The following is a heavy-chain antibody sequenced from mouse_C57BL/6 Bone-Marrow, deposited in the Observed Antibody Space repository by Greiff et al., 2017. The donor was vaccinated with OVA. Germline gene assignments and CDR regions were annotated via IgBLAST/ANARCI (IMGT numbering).Heavy chain of an antibody. CDR1: GYTFTSYW. CDR2: IYPSDSET. Sequence: QVQLQQPGAELVRPGSSVKLSCTASGYTFTSYWMDWVKQRPGQGLEWIGNIYPSDSETHYNQKFKDKATLTVDKSSSTAYMQLSSLTSEDSAVYYCASHYYGLFAYWGQGTLVTVSA. J-gene: IGHJ3*01. CDR3: ASHYYGLFAY. D-gene: IGHD1-2*01. V-gene: IGHV1-61*01.